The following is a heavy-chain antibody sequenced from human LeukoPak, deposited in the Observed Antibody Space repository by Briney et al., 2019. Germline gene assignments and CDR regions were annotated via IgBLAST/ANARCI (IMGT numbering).Heavy chain of an antibody. Sequence: GGSLRLSCAVSGFTFSSYAISWVRQAPGKGLEWVSAISGGGGSTYYADSVKGRFTISRDNSKNTLYLQMNSLRAEDTAVYYCAKDRYYASGSSYGNAFDIWGQGTMVTVSS. J-gene: IGHJ3*02. V-gene: IGHV3-23*01. CDR1: GFTFSSYA. CDR3: AKDRYYASGSSYGNAFDI. D-gene: IGHD3-10*01. CDR2: ISGGGGST.